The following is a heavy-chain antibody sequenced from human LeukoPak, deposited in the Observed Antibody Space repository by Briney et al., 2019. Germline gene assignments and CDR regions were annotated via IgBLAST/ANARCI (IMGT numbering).Heavy chain of an antibody. D-gene: IGHD2-15*01. CDR1: GXTXXXXX. Sequence: ASVKVSCKASGXTXXXXXXHXXXXXXGXXXXWXXXXXXXGXXXSYAXKFQGRVTMTRDTSTSTVYIELSSLRSEDTAVYYCARAYCSGGRCYSVARGYYYFDYWGQGTLVTVSS. J-gene: IGHJ4*02. CDR2: XXXXGXXX. CDR3: ARAYCSGGRCYSVARGYYYFDY. V-gene: IGHV1-46*01.